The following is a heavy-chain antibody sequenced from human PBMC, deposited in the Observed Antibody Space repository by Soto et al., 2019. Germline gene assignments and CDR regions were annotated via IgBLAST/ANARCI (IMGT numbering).Heavy chain of an antibody. CDR2: FIPAYRTL. D-gene: IGHD3-3*01. Sequence: QVLLVQSGAEVKKPGSSVKISCKASGGSFGNSAINWVRQTPGQGLEWLGGFIPAYRTLNFAQKFKGRVTITADESTGTAFMTLSGLASNDTAVYYCATGVIWIGYFTVDSWGQGTRVTVSP. V-gene: IGHV1-69*01. CDR3: ATGVIWIGYFTVDS. CDR1: GGSFGNSA. J-gene: IGHJ4*02.